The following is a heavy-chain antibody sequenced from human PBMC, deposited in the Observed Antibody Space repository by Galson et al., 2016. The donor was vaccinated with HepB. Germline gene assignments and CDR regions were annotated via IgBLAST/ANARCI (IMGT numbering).Heavy chain of an antibody. CDR2: ISFDVGSDK. Sequence: SLRLSCAASRFTFSSYAMHWVRQAPGKGLEWVAVISFDVGSDKYYADSVRGRFTISRDNSKNTLYLQMNSLRVEDTAVYYCARDKGVVATLGYYYYGMDVWGQGTTVTVSS. D-gene: IGHD2-2*01. CDR3: ARDKGVVATLGYYYYGMDV. CDR1: RFTFSSYA. V-gene: IGHV3-30-3*01. J-gene: IGHJ6*02.